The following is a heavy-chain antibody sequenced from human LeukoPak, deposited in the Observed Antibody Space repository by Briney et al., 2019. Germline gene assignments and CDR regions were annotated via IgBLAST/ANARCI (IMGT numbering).Heavy chain of an antibody. D-gene: IGHD5-24*01. Sequence: SETLSLTCTVSGGSISSSSYYWGWLRQPPGKGLEWIGSVYYSGSTYYNPSLKSRVTISVDTSKNQFSLKLSSVTAADTAVYYCARVKMAADYWGQGTLVTVSS. V-gene: IGHV4-39*01. CDR3: ARVKMAADY. CDR2: VYYSGST. J-gene: IGHJ4*02. CDR1: GGSISSSSYY.